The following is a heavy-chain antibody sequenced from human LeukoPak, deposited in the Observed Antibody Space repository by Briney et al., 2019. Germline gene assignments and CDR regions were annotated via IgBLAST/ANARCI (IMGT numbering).Heavy chain of an antibody. V-gene: IGHV3-48*03. CDR1: GFTFNSYE. CDR2: INSGGSAI. J-gene: IGHJ4*02. D-gene: IGHD1-26*01. Sequence: GGSLRLSCEASGFTFNSYEMNWVRQAPGKGLEWVSYINSGGSAIYYADSVKGRFTISRDNAKNSLYLQMNSLRADDTAVYYCARGGSYVHYWGQGTLVTVSS. CDR3: ARGGSYVHY.